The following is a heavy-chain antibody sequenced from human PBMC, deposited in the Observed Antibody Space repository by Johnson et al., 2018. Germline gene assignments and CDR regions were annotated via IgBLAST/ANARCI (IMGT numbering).Heavy chain of an antibody. J-gene: IGHJ6*02. V-gene: IGHV1-69*12. CDR2: IVPTFGVA. D-gene: IGHD3-16*01. CDR3: ASRGYSDYGAYYYSGMDV. CDR1: AGTSSRYA. Sequence: VQLVQSGAEVKKPGSSVRVSCKASAGTSSRYAISWVRQAPGQGLEWMGGIVPTFGVANYAQKFQGRVTITADESTRTHYMELSSLRSEDTAVYYCASRGYSDYGAYYYSGMDVGGQGTTVIVS.